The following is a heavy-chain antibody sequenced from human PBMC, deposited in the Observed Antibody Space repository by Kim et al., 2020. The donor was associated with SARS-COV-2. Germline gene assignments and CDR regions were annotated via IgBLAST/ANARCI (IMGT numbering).Heavy chain of an antibody. V-gene: IGHV4-59*08. CDR2: FFCAGDT. CDR3: ARIFRFSDTAYPDV. D-gene: IGHD2-21*02. J-gene: IGHJ6*04. Sequence: SETLSLTCTVSGGSISSFYWGWIRQPPAKGLEWIDYFFCAGDTNYTASLNSRVTISADTSRNQFSLKLRSVTAADTALYFCARIFRFSDTAYPDVWGTGTTVTVSS. CDR1: GGSISSFY.